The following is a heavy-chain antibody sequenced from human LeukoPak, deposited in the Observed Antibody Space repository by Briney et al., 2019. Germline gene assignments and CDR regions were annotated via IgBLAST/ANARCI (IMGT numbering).Heavy chain of an antibody. J-gene: IGHJ3*02. CDR2: ISSSGSTI. CDR1: GLTFSSYE. Sequence: PGGSLRLSCAASGLTFSSYEMNWVRQAPGKGLEWVSYISSSGSTIYYADSVKGRFTISRDNAKNSLYLQMNSLRAEDTAVYYCARDDPVNYDILTGYPPRVSTGAFDIWGQGTMVTVSS. V-gene: IGHV3-48*03. CDR3: ARDDPVNYDILTGYPPRVSTGAFDI. D-gene: IGHD3-9*01.